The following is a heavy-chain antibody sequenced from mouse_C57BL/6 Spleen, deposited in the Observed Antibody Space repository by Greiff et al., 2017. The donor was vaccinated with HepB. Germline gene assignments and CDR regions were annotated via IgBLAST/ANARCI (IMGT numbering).Heavy chain of an antibody. CDR2: IDPSDSYT. D-gene: IGHD2-1*01. J-gene: IGHJ3*01. Sequence: VQLQQPGAELVMPGASVKLSCKASGYTFTSYWMHWEKQRPGQGLEWIGEIDPSDSYTNYNQTFKGKSTLTVDKSSSTAYMQLSSRTSEDSAVDYCARYYGKGVWFAYWGQGTLVTVSA. CDR1: GYTFTSYW. CDR3: ARYYGKGVWFAY. V-gene: IGHV1-69*01.